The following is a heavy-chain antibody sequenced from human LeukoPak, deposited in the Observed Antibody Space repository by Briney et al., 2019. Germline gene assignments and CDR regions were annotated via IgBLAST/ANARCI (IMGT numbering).Heavy chain of an antibody. Sequence: GGSLRLSCAASGFTFRSYAMSWVRQAPGKGLEWVSGITGSGGATYYADSVKGRFTISRDNSKNTLYLQMNSLRAEDTAVYYCAKDPDYYDSSGYEGLRVSDYWGQGTLVTVSS. J-gene: IGHJ4*02. V-gene: IGHV3-23*01. CDR3: AKDPDYYDSSGYEGLRVSDY. D-gene: IGHD3-22*01. CDR2: ITGSGGAT. CDR1: GFTFRSYA.